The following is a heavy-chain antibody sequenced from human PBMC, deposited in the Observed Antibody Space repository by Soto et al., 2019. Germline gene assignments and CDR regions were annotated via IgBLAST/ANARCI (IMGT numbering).Heavy chain of an antibody. CDR1: GGSISSGGYS. Sequence: QVQLQESGPGLVKPSQTLSLTCTVSGGSISSGGYSWSWIRQHPGKGLEWIGYIYYSGSTYYNPSLKSRVTISVDTSKNQFSLKMSSVTAADTAVYYCARDEGGYNHFDYWGQGTLVTVSS. CDR2: IYYSGST. V-gene: IGHV4-31*03. J-gene: IGHJ4*02. CDR3: ARDEGGYNHFDY. D-gene: IGHD5-12*01.